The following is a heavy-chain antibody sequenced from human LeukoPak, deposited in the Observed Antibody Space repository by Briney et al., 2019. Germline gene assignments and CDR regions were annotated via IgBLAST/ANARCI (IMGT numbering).Heavy chain of an antibody. D-gene: IGHD6-19*01. J-gene: IGHJ4*02. V-gene: IGHV3-7*01. CDR1: GFTFSSYW. CDR2: IKQDGSEK. CDR3: ASPDGYSSGWAFDY. Sequence: PGGSLRLSCAASGFTFSSYWMSWVRQAPGKGLEWVANIKQDGSEKYYVDSVKGRFTISRDNAKNSLYLQMNSLRAEDTAVYYCASPDGYSSGWAFDYWGQGTLVTVSS.